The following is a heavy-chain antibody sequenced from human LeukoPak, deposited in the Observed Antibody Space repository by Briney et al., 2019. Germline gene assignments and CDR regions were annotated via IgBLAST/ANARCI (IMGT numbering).Heavy chain of an antibody. D-gene: IGHD6-13*01. CDR1: GGSISSYY. V-gene: IGHV4-4*07. Sequence: SETLSLTCTVSGGSISSYYWSWIRQPAGKGLEWIGRIYTSGSTNYNPSLKSRVTISVDTYKNQFSLKLSSVTAADTAVYYCARVAYSSSRSDYWGQGTLVTVSS. CDR2: IYTSGST. CDR3: ARVAYSSSRSDY. J-gene: IGHJ4*02.